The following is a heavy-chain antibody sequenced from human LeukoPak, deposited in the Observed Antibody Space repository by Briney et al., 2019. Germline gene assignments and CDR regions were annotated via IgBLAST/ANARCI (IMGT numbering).Heavy chain of an antibody. D-gene: IGHD3-22*01. Sequence: PGGSLSLSCAASGFTFSSYVMSWVRQAPGKGLEWDSTISGSGGSTYYTDSVKGRFTISRDNSQNTLYLQMNSLRAEDTALYYCAKRIDANYYDSSGGQGTLVTVSS. CDR1: GFTFSSYV. CDR2: ISGSGGST. V-gene: IGHV3-23*01. CDR3: AKRIDANYYDSS. J-gene: IGHJ4*02.